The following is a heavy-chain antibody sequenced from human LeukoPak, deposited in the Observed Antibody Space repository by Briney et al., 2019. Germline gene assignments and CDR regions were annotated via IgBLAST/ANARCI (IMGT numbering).Heavy chain of an antibody. CDR1: GFTFSSYA. CDR3: ARARRGYGDY. D-gene: IGHD2-15*01. CDR2: IKQDGSEK. V-gene: IGHV3-7*01. Sequence: PGGSLRLSCAASGFTFSSYAMSWVRQAPGKGLEWVANIKQDGSEKYYVDSVKGRFTISRDNAKNSLYLQMNSLRAEDTAVYYCARARRGYGDYWGQGTLVTVSS. J-gene: IGHJ4*02.